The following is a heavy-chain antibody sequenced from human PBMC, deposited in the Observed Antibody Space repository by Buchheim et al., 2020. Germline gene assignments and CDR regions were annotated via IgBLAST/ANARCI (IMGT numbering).Heavy chain of an antibody. CDR2: TYYSGRT. CDR1: GSSISSGVYY. V-gene: IGHV4-31*03. CDR3: ARGETLWFGELLIRPYYFDY. D-gene: IGHD3-10*01. Sequence: QVQLQESGPGLVKPSQTLSLTCTVSGSSISSGVYYWSWIRQHPGKGLEWIGYTYYSGRTYYNPSLKSRVSTSVDTSKNQFSLKLSSVTAADTAVYYCARGETLWFGELLIRPYYFDYWGQGTL. J-gene: IGHJ4*02.